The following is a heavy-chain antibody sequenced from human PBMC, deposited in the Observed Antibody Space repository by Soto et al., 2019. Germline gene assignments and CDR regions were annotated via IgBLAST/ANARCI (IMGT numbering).Heavy chain of an antibody. CDR2: ISYDGSNK. D-gene: IGHD3-22*01. Sequence: GGSLRLSCAASGFTFSSYGMHWVRQAPGKGLEWVAVISYDGSNKYYADSVKGRFTISRDNSKNTLYLQMNSLRAEDTAVYYCAKDSPPYEDGSGLIDHWGQGTRVTVSS. CDR3: AKDSPPYEDGSGLIDH. CDR1: GFTFSSYG. V-gene: IGHV3-30*18. J-gene: IGHJ4*02.